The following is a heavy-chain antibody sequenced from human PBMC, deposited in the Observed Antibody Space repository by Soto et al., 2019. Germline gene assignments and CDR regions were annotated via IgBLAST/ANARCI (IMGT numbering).Heavy chain of an antibody. J-gene: IGHJ4*02. Sequence: SETLSLTCTVSGGSISSYYWSLIRQPPGKGLEWIGYIFYSGSTNYNPSLKSRVTISVDTSKNQFSLKLSSVTAADMAVYYCARRYGGNFDYWGQGTLVTAPQ. CDR3: ARRYGGNFDY. V-gene: IGHV4-59*01. CDR2: IFYSGST. CDR1: GGSISSYY. D-gene: IGHD1-26*01.